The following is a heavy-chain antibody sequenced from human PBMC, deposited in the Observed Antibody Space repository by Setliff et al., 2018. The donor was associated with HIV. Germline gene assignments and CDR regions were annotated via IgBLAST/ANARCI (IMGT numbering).Heavy chain of an antibody. Sequence: PSETLSLTCTVSGVSISNYYWSWIRQPPGKGLEWIGYMYYSGSTNYNPSLKSRVTISVDTSKSQFSLKLNSVTAADTAIYYCARDLPPYSGSLGVAFDIWGQGTMVSVSS. CDR1: GVSISNYY. CDR3: ARDLPPYSGSLGVAFDI. V-gene: IGHV4-59*01. CDR2: MYYSGST. D-gene: IGHD1-26*01. J-gene: IGHJ3*02.